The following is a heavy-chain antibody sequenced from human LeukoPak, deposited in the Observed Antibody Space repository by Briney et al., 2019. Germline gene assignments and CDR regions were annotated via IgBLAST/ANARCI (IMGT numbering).Heavy chain of an antibody. J-gene: IGHJ4*02. CDR1: GFTFSSYG. CDR3: ARELSLVVKYSFDS. V-gene: IGHV3-33*01. D-gene: IGHD2-15*01. Sequence: GGSLRLSCAASGFTFSSYGMHWVRQAPGKGLEWVALIWYDGSNKYYADSVKGRFTISRDNSKNTVYLQMNSLRAEDTAVYSCARELSLVVKYSFDSWGQGTQVTVSS. CDR2: IWYDGSNK.